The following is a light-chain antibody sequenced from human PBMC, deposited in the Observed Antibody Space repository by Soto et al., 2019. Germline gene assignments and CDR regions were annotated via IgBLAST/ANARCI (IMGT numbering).Light chain of an antibody. CDR1: QSVLYSSNNKNY. Sequence: DIVMTQSPDSLAVSLGERATINCKSSQSVLYSSNNKNYLAWYQQKPGQHPKLLIYWASTRESGVPDRFSGSGSGTHFTLTISSLQAEDVAVYYCQQYYSTPLTFGGGTKVEIK. J-gene: IGKJ4*01. V-gene: IGKV4-1*01. CDR3: QQYYSTPLT. CDR2: WAS.